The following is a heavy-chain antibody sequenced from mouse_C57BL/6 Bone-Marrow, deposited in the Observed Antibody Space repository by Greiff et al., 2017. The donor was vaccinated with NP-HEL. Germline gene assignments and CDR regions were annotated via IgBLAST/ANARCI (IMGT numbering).Heavy chain of an antibody. CDR3: ARGGGFAY. Sequence: QVQLQQPGAELVKPGASVKLSCKASGYTFTSYWMQWVKQRPGQGLEWIGEIDPSDSYPNYHQKFKGKATLTVDTSSLPASLQLSSRTAEDSAVYYWARGGGFAYWGQGTLVTVSA. CDR2: IDPSDSYP. J-gene: IGHJ3*01. V-gene: IGHV1-50*01. CDR1: GYTFTSYW.